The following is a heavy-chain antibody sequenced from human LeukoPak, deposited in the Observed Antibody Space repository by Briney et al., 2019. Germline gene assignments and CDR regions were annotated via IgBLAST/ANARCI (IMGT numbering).Heavy chain of an antibody. V-gene: IGHV3-30-3*01. D-gene: IGHD1-26*01. CDR3: ASHTSGANYDY. J-gene: IGHJ4*02. CDR2: ISYDGSNK. Sequence: GRSLRLSCAASGFTFSSYAMHWVRQAPGKGLEWVAVISYDGSNKYYADSVKGRFTISRDNAKNSLYLRMNSLRAEDTAVYYCASHTSGANYDYWGQGTLVTVSS. CDR1: GFTFSSYA.